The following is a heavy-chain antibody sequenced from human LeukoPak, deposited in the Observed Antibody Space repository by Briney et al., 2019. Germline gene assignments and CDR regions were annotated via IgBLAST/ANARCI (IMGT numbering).Heavy chain of an antibody. Sequence: GGSLRLSCAASGFTFSSYSKNWFRQAPRKGLEGGSYISSSSSTIYYADSVKGRFTISRDNAKNSLYLQLNSLSAEDTAVYYCARDHHAMVPLDYWGQGTLVTVSS. CDR3: ARDHHAMVPLDY. D-gene: IGHD3-10*01. CDR1: GFTFSSYS. CDR2: ISSSSSTI. V-gene: IGHV3-48*04. J-gene: IGHJ4*02.